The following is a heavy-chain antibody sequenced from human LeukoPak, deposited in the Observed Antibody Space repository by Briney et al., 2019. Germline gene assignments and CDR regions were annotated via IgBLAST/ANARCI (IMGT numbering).Heavy chain of an antibody. Sequence: GGSLRLSCAASGFTFNTYLMSWVRQAPGKGLEWVANIKPDGSESYYADSVKGRFSISRDNTKNSLYLQMNSLRAEDTAVYYCAREWELLYYYYGVDVWGQGTTVTVSS. J-gene: IGHJ6*02. CDR2: IKPDGSES. CDR1: GFTFNTYL. V-gene: IGHV3-7*01. D-gene: IGHD1-26*01. CDR3: AREWELLYYYYGVDV.